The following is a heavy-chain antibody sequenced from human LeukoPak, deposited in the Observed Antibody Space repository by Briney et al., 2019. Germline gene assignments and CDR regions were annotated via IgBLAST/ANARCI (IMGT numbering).Heavy chain of an antibody. Sequence: PGESLRLSCAASGFTFTTYSMNWVRQAPGKGLEWVSHMGIGTSTIGYADSVKGRFTISRDNAKNSVHLQMSNLRVDDSAVYYCVRDKDWGFDYWGQGTLVTVSS. D-gene: IGHD7-27*01. CDR3: VRDKDWGFDY. J-gene: IGHJ4*02. CDR1: GFTFTTYS. CDR2: MGIGTSTI. V-gene: IGHV3-48*01.